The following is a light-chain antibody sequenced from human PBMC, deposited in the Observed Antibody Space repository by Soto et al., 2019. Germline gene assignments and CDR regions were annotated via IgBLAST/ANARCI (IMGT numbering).Light chain of an antibody. CDR2: DNN. V-gene: IGLV1-51*01. J-gene: IGLJ1*01. CDR3: GTWDTSLSTPYV. Sequence: QSVLTKPASVSAAPGQKVTITCSGSSSNIGNNFVSWYQQVPGTAPKLLIYDNNKRPSGIPDRFSGSKSSTSATLGITGLQTGDEADYYCGTWDTSLSTPYVFGTGTKVTVL. CDR1: SSNIGNNF.